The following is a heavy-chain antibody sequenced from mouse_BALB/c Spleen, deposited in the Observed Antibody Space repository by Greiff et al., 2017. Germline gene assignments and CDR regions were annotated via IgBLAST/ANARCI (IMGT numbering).Heavy chain of an antibody. CDR2: IYPGDGDT. CDR3: ARDYDGVPFAY. CDR1: GYTFTSYW. J-gene: IGHJ3*01. V-gene: IGHV1-87*01. Sequence: QVQLKQSGAELARPGASVKLSCKASGYTFTSYWMQWVKQRPGQGLEWIGAIYPGDGDTRYTQKFKGKATLTADKSSSTAYMQLSSLASEDSAVYYCARDYDGVPFAYWGQGTLVTVSA. D-gene: IGHD2-4*01.